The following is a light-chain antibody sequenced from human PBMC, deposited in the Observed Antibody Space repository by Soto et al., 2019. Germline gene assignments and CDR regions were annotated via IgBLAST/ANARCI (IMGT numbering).Light chain of an antibody. J-gene: IGLJ1*01. CDR3: CSYAGNSTFEDV. CDR1: SSDVGSYNL. CDR2: EGS. Sequence: QSALTQPASVSGSPGQSITISCTGTSSDVGSYNLVSWYQQHPGKAPKLMIYEGSKRPSGVSNRFSGSKSGNTASLTISGLQAEDEADYYCCSYAGNSTFEDVFGTGTKVTVL. V-gene: IGLV2-23*03.